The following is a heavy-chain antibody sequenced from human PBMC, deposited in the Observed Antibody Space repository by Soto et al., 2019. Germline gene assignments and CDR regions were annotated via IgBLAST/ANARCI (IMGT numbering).Heavy chain of an antibody. CDR3: ARSLTAILYYYYGMDV. CDR1: GGSFSGYY. D-gene: IGHD2-21*02. V-gene: IGHV4-34*01. CDR2: INHSGST. Sequence: QVQLQQWGAGLLKPSETLSLTCAVYGGSFSGYYWSWIRQPPGKGLEWIGEINHSGSTNYNPSLKSRVTISVDTSKNQFSLKLSSVTAADTAVYYCARSLTAILYYYYGMDVWGQGTTVTVSS. J-gene: IGHJ6*02.